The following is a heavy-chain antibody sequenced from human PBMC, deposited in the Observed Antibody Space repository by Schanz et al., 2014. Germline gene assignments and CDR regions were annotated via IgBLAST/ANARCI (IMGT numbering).Heavy chain of an antibody. CDR2: MYSSGST. CDR1: GGSINSGGYR. J-gene: IGHJ5*02. D-gene: IGHD3-10*01. Sequence: QLQLQESGPGLVKASETLSLTCSVSGGSINSGGYRWGWIRQPPGKGLEWIGTMYSSGSTYYNPSQKRRVTIPADTSRNQSPLKVFSVTAADTALYYCARLRGGGVIITTWGQGTLVTVSS. V-gene: IGHV4-39*01. CDR3: ARLRGGGVIITT.